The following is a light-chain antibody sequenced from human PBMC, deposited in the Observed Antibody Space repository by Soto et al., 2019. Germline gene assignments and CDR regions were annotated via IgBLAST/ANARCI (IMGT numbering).Light chain of an antibody. CDR1: QSISSW. V-gene: IGKV1-5*01. CDR2: DAS. J-gene: IGKJ1*01. Sequence: DIQMTQSPSTLSASVGDRVTITCRASQSISSWLAWYQQKPGKAPKVVIYDASDLESGVPSRFSGSGSGTEFTLTISSLQPDDSATYHCQQYSSYWTFGQGTKVDIK. CDR3: QQYSSYWT.